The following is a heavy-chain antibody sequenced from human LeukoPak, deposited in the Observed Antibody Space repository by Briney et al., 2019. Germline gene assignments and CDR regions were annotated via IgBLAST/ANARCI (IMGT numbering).Heavy chain of an antibody. V-gene: IGHV1-18*01. J-gene: IGHJ5*02. CDR3: ARDRSGNTDMLLFDP. D-gene: IGHD5-18*01. CDR1: GYTFTSYG. CDR2: ISAYNGNT. Sequence: GASVKVSCKASGYTFTSYGISWVRQAPGQGLEWMGWISAYNGNTNYAQKLQGRVTMTTDTSTSTAYMELRSLRSDDTAVYYCARDRSGNTDMLLFDPWGQGTLVTVSS.